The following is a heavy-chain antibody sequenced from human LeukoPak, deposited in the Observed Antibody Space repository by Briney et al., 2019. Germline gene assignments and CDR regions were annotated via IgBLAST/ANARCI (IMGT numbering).Heavy chain of an antibody. Sequence: PSETLSLTCAVYGGSFSGYYWGWIRQPPGKGLERIGSIYYSGSTYYNASLKSRGTISVDTSKNQFSLKLNSVTAADTAVYFCARQVVAVAGTGYFDYWGQGTLVTVSS. CDR2: IYYSGST. J-gene: IGHJ4*02. CDR3: ARQVVAVAGTGYFDY. CDR1: GGSFSGYY. D-gene: IGHD6-19*01. V-gene: IGHV4-39*01.